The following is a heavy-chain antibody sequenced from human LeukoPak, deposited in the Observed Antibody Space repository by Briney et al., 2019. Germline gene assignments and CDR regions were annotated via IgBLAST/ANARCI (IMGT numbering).Heavy chain of an antibody. V-gene: IGHV4-34*01. Sequence: SETLSLTCAVYGGSFSGYYWSWIRQPPGKGLEWIGEINHSGSTNYNPSLKSRVTISVDTSKNQFSLKLSSVTAADTVVYYCARSAIAAAGSPIDYWGQGTLVTVSS. CDR1: GGSFSGYY. CDR3: ARSAIAAAGSPIDY. J-gene: IGHJ4*02. CDR2: INHSGST. D-gene: IGHD6-13*01.